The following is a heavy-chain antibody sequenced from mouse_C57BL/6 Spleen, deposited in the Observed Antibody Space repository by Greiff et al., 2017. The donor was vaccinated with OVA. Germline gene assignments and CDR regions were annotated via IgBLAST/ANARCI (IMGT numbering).Heavy chain of an antibody. Sequence: VQLQQSGAELVRPGASVKLSCTASGFNIKDYYMHWVKQRPEQGLEWIGRIDPEDGDTEYAPKFQGKATMTADTSSNTAYLQLSILTSEDTAVYYCTTPYYDYAMDYWGQGTSVTVSS. V-gene: IGHV14-1*01. D-gene: IGHD1-1*02. CDR3: TTPYYDYAMDY. CDR2: IDPEDGDT. J-gene: IGHJ4*01. CDR1: GFNIKDYY.